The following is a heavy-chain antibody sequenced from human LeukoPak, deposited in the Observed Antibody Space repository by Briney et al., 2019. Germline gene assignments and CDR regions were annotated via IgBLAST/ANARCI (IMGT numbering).Heavy chain of an antibody. CDR2: TYYKSKWYD. D-gene: IGHD3-10*01. V-gene: IGHV6-1*01. Sequence: SQTLSLTCTISGDSVSSNGAAWNWIRQSPSRGLEWLGRTYYKSKWYDDYAVSVESRITINPDTSTNRFSLQLNSVTPEGTAVYYCARERVTMVRGIIMSDYGLDVWGQGTTVIVSS. CDR3: ARERVTMVRGIIMSDYGLDV. CDR1: GDSVSSNGAA. J-gene: IGHJ6*02.